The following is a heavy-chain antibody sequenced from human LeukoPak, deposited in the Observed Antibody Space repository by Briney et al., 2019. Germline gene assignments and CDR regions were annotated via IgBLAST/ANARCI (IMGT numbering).Heavy chain of an antibody. V-gene: IGHV4-59*01. CDR2: IYYSGST. J-gene: IGHJ4*02. Sequence: SETLSLTCTVSGSSISSYYWSWIRQPPGKGLEWIGYIYYSGSTNYNPSLKSRVTISVDTSKNQFSLKLSSVTAADTAVYYCATSYYYDSSGYYSVWGQGTLVTVSS. CDR3: ATSYYYDSSGYYSV. D-gene: IGHD3-22*01. CDR1: GSSISSYY.